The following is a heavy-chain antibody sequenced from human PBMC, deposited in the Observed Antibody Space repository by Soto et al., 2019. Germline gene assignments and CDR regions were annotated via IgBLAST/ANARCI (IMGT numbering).Heavy chain of an antibody. Sequence: PSETLSLTCTVSGGSISSGGYYWSWIRQHPGKGLEWIGYIYYSGSTYYNPSLKSRVTISVDTSKNQFSLKLSSVTAADTAVYYCAESNYRGNYMDVWGKGTTVTSP. CDR3: AESNYRGNYMDV. J-gene: IGHJ6*03. V-gene: IGHV4-31*03. CDR2: IYYSGST. CDR1: GGSISSGGYY. D-gene: IGHD4-4*01.